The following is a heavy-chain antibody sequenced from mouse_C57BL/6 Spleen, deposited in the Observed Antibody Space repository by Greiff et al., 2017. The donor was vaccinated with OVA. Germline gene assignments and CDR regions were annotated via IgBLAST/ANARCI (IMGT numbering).Heavy chain of an antibody. CDR1: GFTFSSYG. Sequence: EVMLVESGGDLVKPGGSLKLSCAASGFTFSSYGMSWVRQTPDKRLEWVATISSGGSYTYYPDSVKGRFTISRDNAKNTLYLQMSSLKSEDTAMYYCARHPLDGSGHGAMDYWGQGTSVTVSS. V-gene: IGHV5-6*01. CDR3: ARHPLDGSGHGAMDY. J-gene: IGHJ4*01. D-gene: IGHD3-2*02. CDR2: ISSGGSYT.